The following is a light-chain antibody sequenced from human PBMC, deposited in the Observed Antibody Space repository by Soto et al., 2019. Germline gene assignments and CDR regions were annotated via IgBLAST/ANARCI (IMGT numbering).Light chain of an antibody. CDR1: SSDVGRYNY. CDR3: SSYTSTFTYG. Sequence: QSVLTQPASVSGSPGQSITISCSGTSSDVGRYNYVSWYQQHPGTAPKLMIYEVSNRPSGVSNRFSGSKSGDTASLTISGLQAEDEADYYCSSYTSTFTYGFGAGTKVTVL. CDR2: EVS. V-gene: IGLV2-14*01. J-gene: IGLJ1*01.